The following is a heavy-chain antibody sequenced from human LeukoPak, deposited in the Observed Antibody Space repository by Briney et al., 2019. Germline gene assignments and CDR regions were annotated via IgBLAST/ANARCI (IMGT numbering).Heavy chain of an antibody. CDR1: GGSISSYY. CDR2: IYYSGST. V-gene: IGHV4-59*01. CDR3: VRVDNGGNYFNY. D-gene: IGHD4-23*01. Sequence: ASETLSLTCTVSGGSISSYYWSWIRQPPGKGLEWIGYIYYSGSTNYNPSLKSRVTISVDTSKNQFSLKLSSVTAADTAVYYCVRVDNGGNYFNYWGQGTLVTVSS. J-gene: IGHJ4*02.